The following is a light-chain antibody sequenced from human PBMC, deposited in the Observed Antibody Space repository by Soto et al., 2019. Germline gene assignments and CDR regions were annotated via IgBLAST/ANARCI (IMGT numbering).Light chain of an antibody. J-gene: IGKJ3*01. CDR2: WAS. Sequence: DIVMTQSPESLAVSVGERATINCKSSQSVLYSANNKDYLAWYQQKPGQPPKLLIDWASTRESGVPERFSGNGSGTDFTLTISSLQAEDVAVYYCQQCYSTPFTFGPGTRVDIK. CDR3: QQCYSTPFT. CDR1: QSVLYSANNKDY. V-gene: IGKV4-1*01.